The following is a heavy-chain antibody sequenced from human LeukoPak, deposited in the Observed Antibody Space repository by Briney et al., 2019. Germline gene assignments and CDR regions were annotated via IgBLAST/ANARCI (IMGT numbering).Heavy chain of an antibody. J-gene: IGHJ5*02. Sequence: SETLSLTCTVSGGSISSYYWSWIRQPPGKGLEWIGYIYYSGSTNYNPSLKSRVTISVDTSKNQFSLKLSSVTAADTAVYYCARGLDDIDNWFDHWGQGTLVTVSS. V-gene: IGHV4-59*01. D-gene: IGHD3-9*01. CDR2: IYYSGST. CDR3: ARGLDDIDNWFDH. CDR1: GGSISSYY.